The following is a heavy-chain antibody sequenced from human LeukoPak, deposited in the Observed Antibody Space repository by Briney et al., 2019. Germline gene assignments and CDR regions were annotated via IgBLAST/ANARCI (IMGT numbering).Heavy chain of an antibody. Sequence: SETLSLTCAVYGGSFSGYYWSWIRQPPGKGLEWIGEINHSGSTNYNPSLKSRVTISVDTSKNQFSLKLSSVTAADTAVYYCARALDSGYDLNYWGQGTLVTVSS. D-gene: IGHD5-12*01. CDR3: ARALDSGYDLNY. V-gene: IGHV4-34*01. J-gene: IGHJ4*02. CDR1: GGSFSGYY. CDR2: INHSGST.